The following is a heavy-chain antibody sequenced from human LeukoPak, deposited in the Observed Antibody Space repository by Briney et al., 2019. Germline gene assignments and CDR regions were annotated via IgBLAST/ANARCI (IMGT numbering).Heavy chain of an antibody. J-gene: IGHJ6*03. V-gene: IGHV4-38-2*02. CDR2: IYHSGST. CDR1: GYSISSGYY. D-gene: IGHD2-2*01. Sequence: PSETLSLTCTVSGYSISSGYYWGWIRQPPGKGLEWIGSIYHSGSTYYNPSLKSRVTISVDTSKNQFYLKLSSVTAADTAVYYCARENCSSTSCYGRLNYYYYYMDVWGKGTTVTVSS. CDR3: ARENCSSTSCYGRLNYYYYYMDV.